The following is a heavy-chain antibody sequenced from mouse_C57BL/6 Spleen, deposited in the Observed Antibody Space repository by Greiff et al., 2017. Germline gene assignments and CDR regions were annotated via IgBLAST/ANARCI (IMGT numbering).Heavy chain of an antibody. J-gene: IGHJ4*01. Sequence: EVQLVESGGDLVKPGGSLKLSCAASGFTFSSYGMSWVRQTPDKRLEWVATISSGGSYTYYPDRVKGRFTISRDNAKNTLYLQMSSLKSDGTAMYYCARQGKWSNYVGDARDYWGQGTSVTVSS. CDR2: ISSGGSYT. V-gene: IGHV5-6*01. D-gene: IGHD2-5*01. CDR3: ARQGKWSNYVGDARDY. CDR1: GFTFSSYG.